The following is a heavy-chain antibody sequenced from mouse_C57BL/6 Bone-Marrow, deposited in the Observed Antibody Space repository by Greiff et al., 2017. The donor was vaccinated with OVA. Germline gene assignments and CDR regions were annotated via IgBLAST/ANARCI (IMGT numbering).Heavy chain of an antibody. J-gene: IGHJ2*01. Sequence: VQLQQSGPGLVKPSQSLSLTCSVTGYSITSGYYWNWIRQFPGNKLEWMGYISYDGSNNYNPSLKNRISITRDTSKNQFFLKLNSVTTEDTATYHCARRDYGCSYEESYYFDYGGQGTTLTVSS. CDR1: GYSITSGYY. V-gene: IGHV3-6*01. D-gene: IGHD1-1*01. CDR2: ISYDGSN. CDR3: ARRDYGCSYEESYYFDY.